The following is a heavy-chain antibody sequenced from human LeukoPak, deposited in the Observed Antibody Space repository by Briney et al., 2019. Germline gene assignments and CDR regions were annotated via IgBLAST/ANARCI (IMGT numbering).Heavy chain of an antibody. Sequence: GGSLRLSCAASGFTFSSYGMHWVRQAPGKGLEWVAFIRYDGSNKYYADSVKGRFTISRDNSKNTLYLQMNSLRAGDTAVYYCAKGGQKYCSGGSCYFDYWGQRTLVTVSS. V-gene: IGHV3-30*02. J-gene: IGHJ4*02. CDR2: IRYDGSNK. CDR1: GFTFSSYG. CDR3: AKGGQKYCSGGSCYFDY. D-gene: IGHD2-15*01.